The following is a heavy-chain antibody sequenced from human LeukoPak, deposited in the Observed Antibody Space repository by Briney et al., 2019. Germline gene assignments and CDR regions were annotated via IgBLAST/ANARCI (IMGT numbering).Heavy chain of an antibody. CDR1: GFTFTSSA. J-gene: IGHJ3*02. V-gene: IGHV1-58*01. D-gene: IGHD2-15*01. CDR3: ASRGVVVAAADAFDI. Sequence: SVKVSCKASGFTFTSSAVQWVRQARGQRLEWIGWIVVGSGNTNYAQKFQERVTITRDMSTSTAYMELSSMRAEDTAVYYCASRGVVVAAADAFDIWGQGTMVTVSS. CDR2: IVVGSGNT.